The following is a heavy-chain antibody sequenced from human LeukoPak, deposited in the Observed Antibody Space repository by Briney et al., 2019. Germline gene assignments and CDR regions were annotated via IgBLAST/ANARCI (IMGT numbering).Heavy chain of an antibody. Sequence: GGSLRLSCAASGFTVSSNYMSWVRQAPGKGLEWVSSISSSSSYIYYADSVKGRFTISRDNAKNSLYLQMNSLRAEDTAVYYCARDYVGATSNDYWGQGTLVTVSS. CDR3: ARDYVGATSNDY. CDR2: ISSSSSYI. CDR1: GFTVSSNY. D-gene: IGHD1-26*01. J-gene: IGHJ4*02. V-gene: IGHV3-21*01.